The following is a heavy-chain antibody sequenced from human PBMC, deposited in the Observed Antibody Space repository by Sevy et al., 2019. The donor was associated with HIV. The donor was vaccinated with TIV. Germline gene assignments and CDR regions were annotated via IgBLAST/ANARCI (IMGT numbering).Heavy chain of an antibody. CDR3: AREGPRIAQFDY. CDR1: GVSLSSNDYY. D-gene: IGHD6-13*01. Sequence: SETLSLTCTVSGVSLSSNDYYWAWIRQPPGKGLDWIGSIYYGGRTYYNPSLKSPVTISVDTSKNQFSLKLRSVTAADTAVYYCAREGPRIAQFDYWGQGTLVTVSS. J-gene: IGHJ4*02. CDR2: IYYGGRT. V-gene: IGHV4-39*02.